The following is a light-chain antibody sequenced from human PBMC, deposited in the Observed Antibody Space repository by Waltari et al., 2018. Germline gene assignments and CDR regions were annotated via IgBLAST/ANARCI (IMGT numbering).Light chain of an antibody. CDR2: AAS. CDR3: QQSYSTPV. J-gene: IGKJ4*01. V-gene: IGKV1-39*01. Sequence: DIQMTQSPSSLSASVGDGVTITCRASQSIISSLNWYQQRPGKAPKLLIYAASSLQSGVPSRFSGSGSGTDFTLTITSLQPEDFATYYCQQSYSTPVFGGGTKVEIK. CDR1: QSIISS.